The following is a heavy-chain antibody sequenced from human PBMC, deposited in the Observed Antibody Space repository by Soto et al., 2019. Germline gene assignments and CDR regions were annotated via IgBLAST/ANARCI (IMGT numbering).Heavy chain of an antibody. V-gene: IGHV4-39*01. J-gene: IGHJ6*03. CDR2: IYYSGST. Sequence: SETLSLTCTVSGGSISSSSYYWGWIRQPPGKGLEWIGSIYYSGSTYYNPSLKSRVTISVDTSKNQFSLKLSSVTAADTAVYYCAVPDIVVVPAASYYYYMDVWGKGTTVTVSS. CDR3: AVPDIVVVPAASYYYYMDV. CDR1: GGSISSSSYY. D-gene: IGHD2-2*01.